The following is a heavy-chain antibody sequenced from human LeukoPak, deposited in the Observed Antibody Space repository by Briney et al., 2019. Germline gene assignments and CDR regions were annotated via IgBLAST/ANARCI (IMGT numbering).Heavy chain of an antibody. V-gene: IGHV4-31*03. CDR3: SRGLDSRKLGY. Sequence: PSETLSLTCTVSGASFNSDDQYWNWIRQSPGKGLEWIGSIHPSGMLYNNPSLESRVTMPRDTSKNQFSLNLNSVTAADTAVYSCSRGLDSRKLGYWGQGILVTVSS. J-gene: IGHJ4*02. CDR1: GASFNSDDQY. D-gene: IGHD3-22*01. CDR2: IHPSGML.